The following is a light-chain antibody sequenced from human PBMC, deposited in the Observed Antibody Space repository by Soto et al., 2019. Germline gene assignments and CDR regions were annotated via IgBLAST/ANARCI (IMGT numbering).Light chain of an antibody. V-gene: IGKV3-11*01. CDR2: DAS. Sequence: EIVLTQSPATLSLSPGERATLSCRASQSVSSYLAWYQQKPGQAPRLLIYDASNRATGIPARFSGSGSGTDFTLTISSLEPEDFAVYCCQQRSNSITFGPGTKVDIK. CDR1: QSVSSY. J-gene: IGKJ3*01. CDR3: QQRSNSIT.